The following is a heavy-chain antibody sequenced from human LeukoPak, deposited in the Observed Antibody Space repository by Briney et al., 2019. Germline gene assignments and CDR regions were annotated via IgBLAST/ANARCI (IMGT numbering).Heavy chain of an antibody. Sequence: GGSLRLSCAASGFTFSSYSMNWVRQAPGKGLEWVSSISSSSSYIYYADSVKGRFTISRDNAKNSLYLQMNSLRAEDTAVYYCARGGAAYCSSTSCPPDYWGQGTLVTVSS. D-gene: IGHD2-2*01. CDR3: ARGGAAYCSSTSCPPDY. J-gene: IGHJ4*02. CDR2: ISSSSSYI. V-gene: IGHV3-21*01. CDR1: GFTFSSYS.